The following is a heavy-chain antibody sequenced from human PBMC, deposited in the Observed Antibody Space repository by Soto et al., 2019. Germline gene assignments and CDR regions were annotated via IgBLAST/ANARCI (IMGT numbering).Heavy chain of an antibody. CDR3: ARSDDYCYFDL. J-gene: IGHJ2*01. CDR1: GYTFSTYY. Sequence: QVQLVQSGAEVKKPGASMRVSCKASGYTFSTYYLHWVRQAPGQGLEWMGIVTPSGGSTSYAQKFQGRVTMTRDTSTSTVYMELSSLRSEDTAIYYCARSDDYCYFDLWGRGTLVTVSS. V-gene: IGHV1-46*03. CDR2: VTPSGGST.